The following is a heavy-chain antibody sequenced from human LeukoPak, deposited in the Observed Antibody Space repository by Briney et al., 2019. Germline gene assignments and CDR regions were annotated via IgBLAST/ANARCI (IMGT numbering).Heavy chain of an antibody. J-gene: IGHJ3*02. CDR3: ARLPGGDSSSVVAFDI. CDR1: GASISSYY. CDR2: IYTSGST. Sequence: SETLSLTCAVSGASISSYYWNWIRQPAGKVLEWIGRIYTSGSTNYNPSLKSRVTMSVDTSKNQFSLKLSSVTAADTAVYYCARLPGGDSSSVVAFDIWGQGTMVTVSS. D-gene: IGHD2-21*02. V-gene: IGHV4-59*10.